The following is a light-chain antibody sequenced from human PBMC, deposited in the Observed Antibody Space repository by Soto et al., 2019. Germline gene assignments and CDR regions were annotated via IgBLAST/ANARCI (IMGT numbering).Light chain of an antibody. Sequence: QSALTQPASVSGSPGQSITISCTGTSRDVGGYNFVSWYQQHPGKAPKLIIYEVVERPSGISNRFSGFKSGNTASLTISGLQADDEAYYYCCSYTGSSCPLVLGGGTQLTVL. CDR2: EVV. V-gene: IGLV2-23*02. J-gene: IGLJ2*01. CDR1: SRDVGGYNF. CDR3: CSYTGSSCPLV.